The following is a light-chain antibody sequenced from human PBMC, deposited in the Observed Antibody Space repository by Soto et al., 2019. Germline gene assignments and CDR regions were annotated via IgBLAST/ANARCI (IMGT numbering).Light chain of an antibody. J-gene: IGKJ4*01. CDR3: QQYSNWPPLT. V-gene: IGKV3-15*01. Sequence: EIVMTQSPATLSVSPGERATLSCRASQSVSSKLAWYQQKPGQAPRLLIYDTSTRATGIPARFSGSGSGTEFTLTISSLQSEDFAVYYCQQYSNWPPLTFGGGTKVDIK. CDR1: QSVSSK. CDR2: DTS.